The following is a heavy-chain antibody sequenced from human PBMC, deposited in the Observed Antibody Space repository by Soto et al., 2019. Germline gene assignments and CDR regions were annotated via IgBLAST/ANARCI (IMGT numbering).Heavy chain of an antibody. CDR3: ARDRRGSSGWFGSIDY. J-gene: IGHJ4*02. D-gene: IGHD6-19*01. CDR1: GFTFSSYA. CDR2: ISYDGRNK. Sequence: QVQLVESGGGVVQPGRSLRLSCAASGFTFSSYAIHWVHQAPGKGLEWVAVISYDGRNKFNADSVKGRFTISRDNSKNTLYLQMNSLRGDDTAVYYCARDRRGSSGWFGSIDYWGQGTLVTVSS. V-gene: IGHV3-30*04.